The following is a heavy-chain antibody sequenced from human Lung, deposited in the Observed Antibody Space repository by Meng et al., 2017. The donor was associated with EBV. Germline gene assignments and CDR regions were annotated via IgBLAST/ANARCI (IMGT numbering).Heavy chain of an antibody. J-gene: IGHJ5*02. Sequence: QGQLWAPGPALVKAPETRSRTGAVSGDSITNHNWWAWVRQPPGKGLEWIGEIPHRGSSAYNPSLKSRVSMSIDESKNQFSLKLTSVTAADTAVYHCAKDLSGRFDPWGQGTLVTVSS. D-gene: IGHD1-14*01. CDR3: AKDLSGRFDP. V-gene: IGHV4-4*03. CDR1: GDSITNHNW. CDR2: IPHRGSS.